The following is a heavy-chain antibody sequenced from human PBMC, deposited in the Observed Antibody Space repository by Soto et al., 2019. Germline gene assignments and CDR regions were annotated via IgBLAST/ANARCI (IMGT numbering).Heavy chain of an antibody. CDR3: ARGCSGGSCYDY. J-gene: IGHJ4*02. CDR1: GGSISSGGYY. V-gene: IGHV4-31*03. CDR2: IYYSGST. Sequence: SETLSLTCPVSGGSISSGGYYFSCIRQHPGKGLELIGYIYYSGSTYYNPSLKSRVTISVDTSKNQFSLKLSSVTAADTAVYYCARGCSGGSCYDYWGQGTLVTVSS. D-gene: IGHD2-15*01.